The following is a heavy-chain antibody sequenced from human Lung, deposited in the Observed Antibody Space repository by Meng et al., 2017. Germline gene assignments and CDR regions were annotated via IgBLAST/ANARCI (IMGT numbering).Heavy chain of an antibody. Sequence: GGSLRLSFTASGFTFGDYAMSWVRQAPGKGLEWVGFIRSKAYGGTTEYAASVKGRFTISRDDSKSIAYLQMNSLKTEDTAVYYCTRFGRYCSSTSCYIDYWGHGTLVTVSS. CDR3: TRFGRYCSSTSCYIDY. CDR2: IRSKAYGGTT. V-gene: IGHV3-49*04. J-gene: IGHJ4*01. CDR1: GFTFGDYA. D-gene: IGHD2-2*02.